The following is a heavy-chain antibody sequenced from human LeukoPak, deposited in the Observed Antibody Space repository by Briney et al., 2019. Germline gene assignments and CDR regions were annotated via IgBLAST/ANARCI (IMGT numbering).Heavy chain of an antibody. J-gene: IGHJ4*02. D-gene: IGHD3-3*01. V-gene: IGHV5-51*01. CDR1: GYSFTSYW. CDR2: IYPGDSDT. CDR3: ARNDFWSGYYDYFDY. Sequence: GESLKISYKGSGYSFTSYWIGWVRQLPGKGLEWMGIIYPGDSDTRYSPSFQGQVTISADKSISTAYLQWSSLKASDTAMYYCARNDFWSGYYDYFDYWGQGTLVTVSS.